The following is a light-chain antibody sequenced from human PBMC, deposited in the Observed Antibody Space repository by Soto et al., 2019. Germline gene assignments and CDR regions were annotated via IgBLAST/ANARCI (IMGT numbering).Light chain of an antibody. Sequence: QSVLAQSPSASGTPGQRVTISCSGSSSNIGDNTVNWYQQFPGTAPRLLIYNNDQRPSGVPDRFSGSKSSTSASLAISGLQSADEAEYYCAAWDDNLRGHWVFGGGTKLTVL. CDR1: SSNIGDNT. J-gene: IGLJ3*02. CDR3: AAWDDNLRGHWV. V-gene: IGLV1-44*01. CDR2: NND.